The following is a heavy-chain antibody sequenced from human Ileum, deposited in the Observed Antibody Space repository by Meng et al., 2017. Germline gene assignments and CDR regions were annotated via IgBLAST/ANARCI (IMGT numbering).Heavy chain of an antibody. CDR3: ATGDGYKYDY. CDR1: GFTFSSYV. J-gene: IGHJ4*02. D-gene: IGHD5-24*01. CDR2: ISKDGRNK. V-gene: IGHV3-30*04. Sequence: QLQLVESGGGVVQPGRSLRLPCAASGFTFSSYVMHWVRQAPGKGLEWVAVISKDGRNKYYADSVKGRFTISRDNSKNTLYLQMNSLRVEDTAVYYCATGDGYKYDYWGQGTLVTVSS.